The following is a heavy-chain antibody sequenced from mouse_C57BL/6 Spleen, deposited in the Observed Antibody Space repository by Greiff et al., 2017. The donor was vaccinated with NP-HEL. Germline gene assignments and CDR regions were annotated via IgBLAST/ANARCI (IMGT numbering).Heavy chain of an antibody. J-gene: IGHJ2*01. V-gene: IGHV5-4*01. CDR3: ARDGYSLDY. CDR1: GFTFSSYA. Sequence: EVHLVESGGGLVKPGGSLKLSCAASGFTFSSYAMSWVRQTPEKRLEWVATISDGGSYTYYPDNVKGRFTISRDNAKNNLYLQMSHLKSEDTAMYYCARDGYSLDYWGQGTTLTVSS. CDR2: ISDGGSYT. D-gene: IGHD2-3*01.